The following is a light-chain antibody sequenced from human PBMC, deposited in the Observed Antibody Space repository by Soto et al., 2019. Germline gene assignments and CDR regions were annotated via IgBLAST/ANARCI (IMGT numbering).Light chain of an antibody. CDR2: KAS. V-gene: IGKV1-5*03. J-gene: IGKJ1*01. CDR1: QTISSW. CDR3: QHYNSYSEA. Sequence: DIQMTQSPSTLSGSVGDRVTITCRASQTISSWLAWYQQKPGKAPKLLIYKASTLKSGVPSRFSVSGSGTEFTLTISSLQPDDFATYYGQHYNSYSEAFGQGTE.